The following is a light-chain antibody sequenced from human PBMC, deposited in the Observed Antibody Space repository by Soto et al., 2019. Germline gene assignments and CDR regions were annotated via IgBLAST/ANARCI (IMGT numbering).Light chain of an antibody. CDR1: SSDVGGYNY. J-gene: IGLJ1*01. Sequence: QSALTQPASVSGSPGQSITISCTGTSSDVGGYNYVSWYQQHPGKAPKLMIYEVSNRPSGVSNRFSGSKSGNTASLTISGLQAEDEADYYCSYGVFGTGTKLTVL. CDR2: EVS. CDR3: SYGV. V-gene: IGLV2-14*01.